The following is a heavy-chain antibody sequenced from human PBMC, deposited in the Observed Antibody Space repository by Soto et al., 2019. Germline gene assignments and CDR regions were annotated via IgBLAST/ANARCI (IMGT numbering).Heavy chain of an antibody. CDR2: INTANGKT. CDR1: RYTFSRYG. V-gene: IGHV1-3*04. J-gene: IGHJ4*02. CDR3: ARESTGLCFDH. Sequence: QVQLIPSGAEVEKPGASVKVSCKASRYTFSRYGMHWVRQAPGQGLEWMGWINTANGKTGYSEKFQGRVSITMDTSATTVYMELHSLRSEATATYYCARESTGLCFDHLGQGILVTVSS. D-gene: IGHD2-8*02.